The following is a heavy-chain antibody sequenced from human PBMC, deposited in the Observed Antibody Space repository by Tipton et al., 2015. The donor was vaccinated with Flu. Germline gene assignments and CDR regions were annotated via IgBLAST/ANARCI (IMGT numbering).Heavy chain of an antibody. D-gene: IGHD6-6*01. J-gene: IGHJ4*02. CDR2: IYYSGST. Sequence: TLSLTCTDSGGSISSGGYYWSWIRQHPGKGLEWIGYIYYSGSTHYNPSLKSRVTISVDTSKNQFSLKLSSVAAADTAVYYCASYSSSYFDYWGQGTLVTVSS. CDR3: ASYSSSYFDY. CDR1: GGSISSGGYY. V-gene: IGHV4-31*03.